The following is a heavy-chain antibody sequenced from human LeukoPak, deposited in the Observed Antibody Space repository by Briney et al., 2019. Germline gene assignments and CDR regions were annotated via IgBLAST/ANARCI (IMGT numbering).Heavy chain of an antibody. J-gene: IGHJ6*04. V-gene: IGHV1-24*01. Sequence: ASVKVSCKVSGYTLTELSMHWVRQAPGKGLEWMGGFDPEDGETIYAQKFQGRVTMTEDTSTDTAYMELSSLRSEDTAVYYCATKRISLGDYYYYGMDVWGKGTTVTVSS. CDR1: GYTLTELS. CDR2: FDPEDGET. CDR3: ATKRISLGDYYYYGMDV.